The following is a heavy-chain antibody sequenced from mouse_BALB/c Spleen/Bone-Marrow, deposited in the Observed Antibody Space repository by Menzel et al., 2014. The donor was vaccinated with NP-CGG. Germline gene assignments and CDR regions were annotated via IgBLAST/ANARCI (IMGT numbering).Heavy chain of an antibody. D-gene: IGHD2-4*01. V-gene: IGHV1S34*01. CDR1: GYSFTGYY. J-gene: IGHJ1*01. Sequence: LVKTGASVKISCKASGYSFTGYYMHWVKQSHGKSLEWIGYISCYNGATSYNQKFKGKAAFTVDTSSSTAYMQFNSLTSEDSAVYYCARGDYGDWYFDVCGAGTTVTVSS. CDR2: ISCYNGAT. CDR3: ARGDYGDWYFDV.